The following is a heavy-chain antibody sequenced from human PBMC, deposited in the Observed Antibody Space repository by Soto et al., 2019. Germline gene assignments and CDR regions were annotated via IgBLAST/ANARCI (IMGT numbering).Heavy chain of an antibody. CDR2: ISSSSSYI. J-gene: IGHJ4*02. CDR1: GFTFSSYS. CDR3: ARDYYDSSGYYYAQGEGRFDY. Sequence: LRLSCAASGFTFSSYSMNWVRQAPGKGLEWVSSISSSSSYIYYADSVKGRFTISRDNAKNSLYLQMNSLGAEDTAVYYCARDYYDSSGYYYAQGEGRFDYWGQGTLVTVSS. V-gene: IGHV3-21*01. D-gene: IGHD3-22*01.